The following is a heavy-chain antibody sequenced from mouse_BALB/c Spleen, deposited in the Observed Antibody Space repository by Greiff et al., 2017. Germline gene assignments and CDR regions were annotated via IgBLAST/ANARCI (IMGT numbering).Heavy chain of an antibody. V-gene: IGHV2-9*02. D-gene: IGHD2-2*01. Sequence: VQRVESGPGLVAPSQSLSITCTVSGFSLTSYGVHWVRQPPGKGLEWLGVIWAGGSTNYNSALMSRLSISKDNSKSQVFLKMNSLQTDDTAMYYCASGKSLLWFQFAYWGQGTLVTVSA. CDR3: ASGKSLLWFQFAY. CDR1: GFSLTSYG. CDR2: IWAGGST. J-gene: IGHJ3*01.